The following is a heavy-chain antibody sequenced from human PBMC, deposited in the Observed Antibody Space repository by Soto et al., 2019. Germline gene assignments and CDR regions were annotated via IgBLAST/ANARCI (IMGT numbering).Heavy chain of an antibody. Sequence: QVQLVQSGAEVKKPGASVKVSCKASRYPFTTYYMHWVRQAPGQGLAWMGIINPSGGPTNYARKCQGRVTRASDTATSTVDRELSSQRAEDTAGYYWALPTRRNGLDSGSQGATGNAAS. CDR2: INPSGGPT. CDR3: ALPTRRNGLDS. CDR1: RYPFTTYY. D-gene: IGHD1-1*01. J-gene: IGHJ3*02. V-gene: IGHV1-46*01.